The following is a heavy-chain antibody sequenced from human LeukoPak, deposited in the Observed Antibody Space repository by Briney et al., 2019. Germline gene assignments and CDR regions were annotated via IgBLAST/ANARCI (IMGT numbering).Heavy chain of an antibody. Sequence: SETLSLTCAVYGGSFSGYYWSWIRQPPGKGLEWIGEINHSGSTNYNPSLKSRVTISVDTSKNQFSLKLSSVNAADTAVYYCARLKRWLPYYFDYWGQGTLVTVSS. D-gene: IGHD5-24*01. CDR3: ARLKRWLPYYFDY. J-gene: IGHJ4*02. CDR1: GGSFSGYY. V-gene: IGHV4-34*01. CDR2: INHSGST.